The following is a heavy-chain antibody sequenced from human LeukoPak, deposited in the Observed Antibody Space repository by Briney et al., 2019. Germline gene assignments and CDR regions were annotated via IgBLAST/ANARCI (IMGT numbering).Heavy chain of an antibody. D-gene: IGHD3-10*01. J-gene: IGHJ6*02. V-gene: IGHV3-30*19. CDR1: GFAFSSFG. Sequence: GGSLRLSCAASGFAFSSFGMHWVRQAPGKGLEWVAVITYEGSNKYYTDSVKGRFIISRDNSKNTLYLQMNNLRGEDTAEYYCAKDSASRVDVWGQGTTVTVSS. CDR2: ITYEGSNK. CDR3: AKDSASRVDV.